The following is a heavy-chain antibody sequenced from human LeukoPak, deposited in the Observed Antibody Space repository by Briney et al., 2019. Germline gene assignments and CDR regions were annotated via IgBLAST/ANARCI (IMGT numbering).Heavy chain of an antibody. J-gene: IGHJ6*03. V-gene: IGHV1-69*13. CDR1: GGTFGSYT. D-gene: IGHD1-1*01. CDR3: AREANFYYYMDV. CDR2: ITPIYGTT. Sequence: GASVKVSCKASGGTFGSYTFNWVRQAPGQGLEWMGGITPIYGTTDYAQRFQGRVTISADESTSTAYIELSSLRSDDTAVYYCAREANFYYYMDVWGKGTTVTVSS.